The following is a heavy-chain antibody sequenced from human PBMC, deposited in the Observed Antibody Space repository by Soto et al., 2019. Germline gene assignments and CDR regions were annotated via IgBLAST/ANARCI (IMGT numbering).Heavy chain of an antibody. Sequence: TLSLTCTVSGGSVSSVGYYWSWIRQHPGKGLEWIGYITYSGNTYYNPSLESRVTMSADTSKNQFSLKLSSVTAAYTAVYFCVRGGSCTNGVCSVFDYWGQGTLVTVSS. J-gene: IGHJ4*02. CDR3: VRGGSCTNGVCSVFDY. V-gene: IGHV4-31*03. CDR2: ITYSGNT. D-gene: IGHD2-8*01. CDR1: GGSVSSVGYY.